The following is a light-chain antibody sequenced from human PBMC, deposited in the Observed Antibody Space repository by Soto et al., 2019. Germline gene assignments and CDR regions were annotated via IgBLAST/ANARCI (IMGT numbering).Light chain of an antibody. J-gene: IGKJ1*01. CDR2: GAS. CDR3: QQYVRSPWT. V-gene: IGKV3-20*01. CDR1: QSVSSSY. Sequence: EIVLTQSPGTLSLPPGERATLSCRASQSVSSSYLAWYQQKPGQAPSLLIYGASSRTTGIPDRFSGSGSGTDFTLTISRLEPEDFAVYYCQQYVRSPWTFGQGTKVDIK.